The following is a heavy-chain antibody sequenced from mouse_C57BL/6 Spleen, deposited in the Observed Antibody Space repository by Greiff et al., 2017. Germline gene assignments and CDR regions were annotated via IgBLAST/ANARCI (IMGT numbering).Heavy chain of an antibody. CDR3: ARGDDGYDWAMDY. Sequence: QVQLQQPGAELVKPGASVKLSCKASGFTFTSYWMQWVKQRPGQGLEWIGEIDPSDSYTNYQQKFKGKATLTVDTAARTAYMHLSSLTSEDSAVYYCARGDDGYDWAMDYWGQGTSVTVSS. CDR1: GFTFTSYW. CDR2: IDPSDSYT. J-gene: IGHJ4*01. D-gene: IGHD2-2*01. V-gene: IGHV1-50*01.